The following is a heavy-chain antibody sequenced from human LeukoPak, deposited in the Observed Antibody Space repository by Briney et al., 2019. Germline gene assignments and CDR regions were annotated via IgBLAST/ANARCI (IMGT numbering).Heavy chain of an antibody. D-gene: IGHD2-2*01. CDR3: ARDSAKGYCNSPSCSNFFDP. CDR1: GYTFTSYY. V-gene: IGHV1-46*01. CDR2: ISPSDGST. Sequence: ASVKVSCKAFGYTFTSYYMHWVRQAPGQGLEWMGIISPSDGSTKYAQKFQGRVIMTRDTATSTVYMELSSLTSEDTAVYYCARDSAKGYCNSPSCSNFFDPWGQGTLVTVSS. J-gene: IGHJ5*02.